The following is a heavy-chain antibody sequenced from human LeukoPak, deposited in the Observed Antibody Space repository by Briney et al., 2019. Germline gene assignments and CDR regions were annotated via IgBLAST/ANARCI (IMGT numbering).Heavy chain of an antibody. CDR1: GDSSTDYF. J-gene: IGHJ4*02. V-gene: IGHV1-2*02. Sequence: ASVKVSCKASGDSSTDYFIHWVRQAPGQGLEWMGWINPNNGGTNYAQKFQGRVTMTRDTSINTAYMELSSLRSDDTAMYYCAGANWNGGLLADYWGQGTLVTVSS. CDR3: AGANWNGGLLADY. D-gene: IGHD1-20*01. CDR2: INPNNGGT.